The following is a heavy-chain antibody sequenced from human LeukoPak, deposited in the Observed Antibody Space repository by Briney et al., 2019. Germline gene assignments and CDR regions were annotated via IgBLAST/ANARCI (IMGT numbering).Heavy chain of an antibody. CDR1: GGSFSGYY. V-gene: IGHV4-34*01. D-gene: IGHD6-13*01. CDR3: ARADYSSTWSHDYYYMDV. CDR2: INHSGST. J-gene: IGHJ6*03. Sequence: SETLSLTCAVYGGSFSGYYWSWIRQPPGKGRGWIGEINHSGSTNYNPSLKSRVTISVDTAKNQFSLKLSSVPAADTAVYYCARADYSSTWSHDYYYMDVWGKGTTVTVSS.